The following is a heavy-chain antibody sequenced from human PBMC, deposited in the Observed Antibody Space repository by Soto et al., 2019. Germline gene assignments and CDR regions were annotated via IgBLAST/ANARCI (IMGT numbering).Heavy chain of an antibody. CDR1: GYTLTSFY. V-gene: IGHV1-46*01. D-gene: IGHD1-1*01. CDR2: IDPSAGST. J-gene: IGHJ4*02. Sequence: ASVKVSCKASGYTLTSFYMHWMRQAPGQGLEWMGVIDPSAGSTTYAQKFKGRVRMTRDTFTSTVFMELSSLRSEDTAVYYCARSPRTTGTTLYHFDSWGQRTLVTV. CDR3: ARSPRTTGTTLYHFDS.